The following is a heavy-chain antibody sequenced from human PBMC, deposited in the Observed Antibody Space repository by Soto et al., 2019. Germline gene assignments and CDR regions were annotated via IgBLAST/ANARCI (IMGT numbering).Heavy chain of an antibody. J-gene: IGHJ4*02. CDR3: ASIPGGPPLRHFDY. Sequence: PGGSLRLSCAASGFTFSTHSMNWVRQAPGRGLEWVSSISSSGSYIYYADSLNGRFAISRDNAKNSLYLQMNSLRAEDTAVYYCASIPGGPPLRHFDYWGQGTLVTVSS. CDR1: GFTFSTHS. D-gene: IGHD3-10*01. V-gene: IGHV3-21*01. CDR2: ISSSGSYI.